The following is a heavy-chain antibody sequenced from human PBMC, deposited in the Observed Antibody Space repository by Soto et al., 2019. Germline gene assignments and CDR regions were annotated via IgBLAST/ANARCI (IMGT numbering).Heavy chain of an antibody. Sequence: SETLSLTCAVSGGSINSSSYYWGWIRQPPGKGLEWIGTIYYSGITYYNPSLKSRVTISVDTSKNQFSLRLSSVTAADTAVYYCARQTRHSGYALWPPYYFDHWGQGSLVTVSS. CDR3: ARQTRHSGYALWPPYYFDH. CDR2: IYYSGIT. J-gene: IGHJ4*02. V-gene: IGHV4-39*01. D-gene: IGHD5-12*01. CDR1: GGSINSSSYY.